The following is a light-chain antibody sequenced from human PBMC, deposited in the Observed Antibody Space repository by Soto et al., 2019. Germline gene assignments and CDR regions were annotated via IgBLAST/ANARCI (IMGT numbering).Light chain of an antibody. CDR2: LEGSGSY. Sequence: QSVLTQSSSASASLGSSVKLTCTLSSGHSSYIIAWHQQQPGKAPRYLMKLEGSGSYNKGSGVPDRFSGSSSGADRYLTISNLQSEDEADYYCETWDSNKTVFGGGTKVTVL. V-gene: IGLV4-60*03. J-gene: IGLJ2*01. CDR3: ETWDSNKTV. CDR1: SGHSSYI.